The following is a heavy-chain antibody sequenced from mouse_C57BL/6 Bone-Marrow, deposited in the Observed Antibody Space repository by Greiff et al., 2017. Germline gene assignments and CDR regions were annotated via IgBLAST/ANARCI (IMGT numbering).Heavy chain of an antibody. CDR1: GYTFTSYG. CDR2: IYPRSGNT. CDR3: ARGTTVVARYAMDY. D-gene: IGHD1-1*01. J-gene: IGHJ4*01. V-gene: IGHV1-81*01. Sequence: QVQLKESGAELARPGASVKLSCKASGYTFTSYGISWVKQRTGQGLEWIGEIYPRSGNTYYNEKFKDKATLTVDKSSSTAYMQLSSLTSEDYAVYYCARGTTVVARYAMDYWGQGTSVTVSS.